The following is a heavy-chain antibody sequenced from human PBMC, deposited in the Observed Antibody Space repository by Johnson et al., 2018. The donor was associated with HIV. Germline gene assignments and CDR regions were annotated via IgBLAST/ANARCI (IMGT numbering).Heavy chain of an antibody. CDR2: IGTAGDT. V-gene: IGHV3-13*01. CDR3: VAATGANGLDI. D-gene: IGHD1-26*01. J-gene: IGHJ3*02. Sequence: EVQLVESGGGLVQPGGSLRLSCAASGFTVSSNYMNWVRQRTGKGLEWVSGIGTAGDTYYPASVKGRFTISRVNAKNSLYLQMNSLRAGDTAVYYCVAATGANGLDIWGQGTMVTVSS. CDR1: GFTVSSNY.